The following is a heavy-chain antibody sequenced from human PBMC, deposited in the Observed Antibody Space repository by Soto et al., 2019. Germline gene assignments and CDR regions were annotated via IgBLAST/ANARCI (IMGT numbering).Heavy chain of an antibody. CDR1: GFTFSSYS. J-gene: IGHJ4*02. CDR3: ARGGWSGRIDC. D-gene: IGHD3-3*01. CDR2: ISSSSSTI. Sequence: EVQLVESGGGLVQPGGSLRLSCAASGFTFSSYSMNWVRQAPGKGLEWVSYISSSSSTIYYADSVKGRFTISRDNAKNSLYLQMNSLRAEDTAVYYCARGGWSGRIDCWGQGNRVTVSS. V-gene: IGHV3-48*01.